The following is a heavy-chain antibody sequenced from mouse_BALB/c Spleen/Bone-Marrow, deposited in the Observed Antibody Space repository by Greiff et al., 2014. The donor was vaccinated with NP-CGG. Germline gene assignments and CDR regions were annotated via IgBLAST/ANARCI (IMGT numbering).Heavy chain of an antibody. CDR1: GFTIKDGY. J-gene: IGHJ2*01. Sequence: EVQLQQSGAALMKPGASVKLSCTASGFTIKDGYMNWVKQRPEQGLEWIGKIDPGDGNTNYDSKFKGKATITADTSSNTAYFQLCSLTTEDTAVYYCAESYYGSHFDYWGQGTTLTVSS. D-gene: IGHD1-1*01. CDR2: IDPGDGNT. V-gene: IGHV14-3*02. CDR3: AESYYGSHFDY.